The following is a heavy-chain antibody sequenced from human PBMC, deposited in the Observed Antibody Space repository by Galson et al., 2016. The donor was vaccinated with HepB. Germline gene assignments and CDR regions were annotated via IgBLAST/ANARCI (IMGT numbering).Heavy chain of an antibody. Sequence: SLRLSCAASGFSISTYTMNWVRQAPGKGLEWISYISSSSAYVDYADSVKGRFTISRENAKHSLYLQMNSLRAEDTAVYYCARDRSRFSSGYYTGARDVFAICGQGTVVTVSS. J-gene: IGHJ3*02. V-gene: IGHV3-21*01. CDR3: ARDRSRFSSGYYTGARDVFAI. CDR1: GFSISTYT. CDR2: ISSSSAYV. D-gene: IGHD3-3*01.